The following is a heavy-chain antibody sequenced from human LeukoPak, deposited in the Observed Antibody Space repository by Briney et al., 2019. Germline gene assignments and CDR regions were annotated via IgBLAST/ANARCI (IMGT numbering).Heavy chain of an antibody. D-gene: IGHD2-15*01. J-gene: IGHJ4*02. CDR2: ISSNGDFT. CDR3: ARAKRDCSGGTCYSYDY. CDR1: RFTFNTYA. Sequence: GGSLRLSCVASRFTFNTYAVNWVRQAPGKGPEWVSAISSNGDFTYYAGSVRGRYTISRDNSKNTVFLQMNGLRAEDTAVYYCARAKRDCSGGTCYSYDYWGQGTLVTVSS. V-gene: IGHV3-23*01.